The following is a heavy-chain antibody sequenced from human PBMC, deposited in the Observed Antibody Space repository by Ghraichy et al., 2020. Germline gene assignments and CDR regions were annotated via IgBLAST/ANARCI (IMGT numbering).Heavy chain of an antibody. D-gene: IGHD4-17*01. CDR2: ISGSGGST. V-gene: IGHV3-23*01. J-gene: IGHJ6*03. Sequence: GGSLRLSCAASGFIFSSYAMSWIRQAPGKGLEWVSTISGSGGSTYYADSVKGRFTISRDNSKNTLYLQMNSLRAEDTAVYYCAKDAYTTVTTWNYYYMEVWGKGTTVTVSS. CDR1: GFIFSSYA. CDR3: AKDAYTTVTTWNYYYMEV.